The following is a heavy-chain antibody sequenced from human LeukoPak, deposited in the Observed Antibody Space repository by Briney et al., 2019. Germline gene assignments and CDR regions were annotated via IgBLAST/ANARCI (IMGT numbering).Heavy chain of an antibody. CDR2: ISAYNGNT. D-gene: IGHD3-9*01. CDR1: GYTFTSYG. CDR3: ARDRNYDILTGYYPGLDY. Sequence: EASVTVSCKASGYTFTSYGISWVRQAPGQGLEWMGWISAYNGNTNYAQKLQGRVTMTTDTSTSTAYMELRSLRSDDTAVYYCARDRNYDILTGYYPGLDYWGQGTLVTVSS. J-gene: IGHJ4*02. V-gene: IGHV1-18*01.